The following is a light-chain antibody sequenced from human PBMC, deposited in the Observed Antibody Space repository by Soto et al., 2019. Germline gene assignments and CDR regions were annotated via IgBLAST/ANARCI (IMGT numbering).Light chain of an antibody. CDR3: QQYDNLPRT. CDR2: KAS. J-gene: IGKJ3*01. CDR1: QTISSW. Sequence: DIQMTQSPSTLSGSVGDRVTITCRASQTISSWLAWYQQKPGKAPKLLIYKASTLKSGVPSRFSGSGSGTEFTLTISSLQPEDIATYYCQQYDNLPRTFGPGTKVDIK. V-gene: IGKV1-5*03.